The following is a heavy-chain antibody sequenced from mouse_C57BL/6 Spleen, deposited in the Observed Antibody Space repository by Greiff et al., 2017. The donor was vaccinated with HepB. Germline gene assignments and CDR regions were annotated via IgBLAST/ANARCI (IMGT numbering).Heavy chain of an antibody. D-gene: IGHD2-5*01. Sequence: VHLVESGPGLVQPSQSLSITCTVSGFSLTSYGVHWVRQSPGKGLEWLGVIWRGGSTDYNAAFMSRLSITKDNSKSQVFFKMNSLQADDTAIYYCAKSNYSNSYWYFDVWGTGTTVTVSS. J-gene: IGHJ1*03. CDR3: AKSNYSNSYWYFDV. CDR2: IWRGGST. V-gene: IGHV2-5*01. CDR1: GFSLTSYG.